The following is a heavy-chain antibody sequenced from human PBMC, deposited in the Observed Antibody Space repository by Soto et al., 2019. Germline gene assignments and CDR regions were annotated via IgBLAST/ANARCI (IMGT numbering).Heavy chain of an antibody. CDR1: GYTLTELS. D-gene: IGHD3-3*01. CDR3: PAGEGLVTPWNWFDP. Sequence: QGQLVQSGAAVKKPGASVKVSCWVSGYTLTELSMHWVRQAPGKGREWMGGFDPDDGKIIYAQKFRGRVTMTEDTSTDTAYMYVSRLRSEDTAVYYCPAGEGLVTPWNWFDPWGQGTLVTVSS. J-gene: IGHJ5*02. CDR2: FDPDDGKI. V-gene: IGHV1-24*01.